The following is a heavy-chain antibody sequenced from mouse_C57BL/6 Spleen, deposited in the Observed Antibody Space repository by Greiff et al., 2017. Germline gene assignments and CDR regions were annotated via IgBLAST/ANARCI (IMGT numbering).Heavy chain of an antibody. V-gene: IGHV5-12*01. J-gene: IGHJ1*03. CDR1: GFTFSDYY. CDR2: ISNGGGST. D-gene: IGHD2-3*01. CDR3: ARRRLLPPWYFDV. Sequence: EVKLMESGGGLVQPGGSLKLSCAASGFTFSDYYMYWVRQTPEKRLEWVAYISNGGGSTYYPDTVKGRFTISRDNAKNTLYLQMSRLKSEDTAMYYCARRRLLPPWYFDVWGTGTTVTVSS.